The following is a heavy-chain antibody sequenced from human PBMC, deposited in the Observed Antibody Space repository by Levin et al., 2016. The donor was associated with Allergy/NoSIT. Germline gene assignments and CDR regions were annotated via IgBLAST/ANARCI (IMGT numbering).Heavy chain of an antibody. D-gene: IGHD1-1*01. CDR2: IIPIFGTA. V-gene: IGHV1-69*01. Sequence: WVRQAPGQGLEWMGGIIPIFGTANYAQKFQGRVTITADESTSTAYMELSSLRSEDTAVYYCAREPRGNWNSNAFDIWGQGTMVTVSS. CDR3: AREPRGNWNSNAFDI. J-gene: IGHJ3*02.